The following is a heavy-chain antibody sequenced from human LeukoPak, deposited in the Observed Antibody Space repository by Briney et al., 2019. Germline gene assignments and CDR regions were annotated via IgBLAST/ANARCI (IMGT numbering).Heavy chain of an antibody. CDR3: ARMVPRAVGRSLDY. Sequence: GASVKVSCKASGYTFTSYYMHWVRRAPGPGLEWMGIIKPSGGSTSYAQKFQGRVTMTRDTSTSTVYMELTSLRSEDTAGYYCARMVPRAVGRSLDYWGQGTLVTVSS. CDR2: IKPSGGST. J-gene: IGHJ4*02. D-gene: IGHD2-8*01. CDR1: GYTFTSYY. V-gene: IGHV1-46*01.